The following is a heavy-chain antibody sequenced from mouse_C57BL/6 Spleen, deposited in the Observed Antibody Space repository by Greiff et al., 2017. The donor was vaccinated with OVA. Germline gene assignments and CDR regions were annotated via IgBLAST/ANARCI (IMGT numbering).Heavy chain of an antibody. CDR1: GYSITSGYD. CDR2: ISYSGST. Sequence: EVKLQESGPGMVKPSQSLSLTCTVTGYSITSGYDWHWIRHFPGNKLEWMGYISYSGSTNYNPSLKSRISITHDTSKNHFFLKLNSVTTEDTATYYCARGGYDGYYGAMDYWGQGTSVTVSS. D-gene: IGHD2-3*01. J-gene: IGHJ4*01. CDR3: ARGGYDGYYGAMDY. V-gene: IGHV3-1*01.